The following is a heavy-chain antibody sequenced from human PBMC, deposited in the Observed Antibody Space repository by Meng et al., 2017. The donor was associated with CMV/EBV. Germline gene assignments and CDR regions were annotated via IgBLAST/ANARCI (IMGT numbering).Heavy chain of an antibody. Sequence: SETLSLTCAVYGGSFSGYYWSWIRQPPGKGLEWIGEINYSGSTNYNPSLKSRVTISVDTSKNQFSLKLSSVTAADTAVYYCARGGPITIFGVAINWFDPWGQGTLVTVSS. CDR3: ARGGPITIFGVAINWFDP. CDR2: INYSGST. CDR1: GGSFSGYY. V-gene: IGHV4-34*01. J-gene: IGHJ5*02. D-gene: IGHD3-3*01.